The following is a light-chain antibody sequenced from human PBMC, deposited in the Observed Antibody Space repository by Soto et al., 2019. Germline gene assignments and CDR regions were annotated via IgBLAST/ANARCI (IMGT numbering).Light chain of an antibody. V-gene: IGKV3-15*01. CDR2: GAS. Sequence: EIVMTQSPVTLSVSPGERVTLSCRASQSVSSNLAWYQQKPGQAPRLLIYGASTRATGIPARFSGSGSGTEFTLTISSLQSEDFAVYYCQHYNNWPRTFGQGTKVEIK. CDR1: QSVSSN. CDR3: QHYNNWPRT. J-gene: IGKJ1*01.